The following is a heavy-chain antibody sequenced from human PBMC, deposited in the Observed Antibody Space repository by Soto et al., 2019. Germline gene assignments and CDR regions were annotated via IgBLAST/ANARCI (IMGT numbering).Heavy chain of an antibody. CDR3: ARDSYSGYDPPAYYFAY. V-gene: IGHV1-18*01. Sequence: GPPVKVSCMASGYSFPSNGIIWLLQAPGQGLEWMGWISAYNGNTNYEQKLQGRVTMTTDTSTSTAYMELRSLRSDDTGVYFCARDSYSGYDPPAYYFAYWGQGTLVTVSS. J-gene: IGHJ4*02. CDR2: ISAYNGNT. CDR1: GYSFPSNG. D-gene: IGHD5-12*01.